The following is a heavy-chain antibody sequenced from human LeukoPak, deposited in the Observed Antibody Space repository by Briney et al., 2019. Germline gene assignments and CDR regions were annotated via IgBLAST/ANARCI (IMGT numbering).Heavy chain of an antibody. Sequence: GGSLRLSCVASGFPFSTYAMSWVRQAPGKGLEWVSFISSSRSYIYYADSVKGRFTISRDNAKNSLYLQMNSLRAEDTAVYYCARFIAAPYYFDYWGRGTLVTVSS. D-gene: IGHD6-13*01. J-gene: IGHJ4*02. CDR3: ARFIAAPYYFDY. CDR1: GFPFSTYA. CDR2: ISSSRSYI. V-gene: IGHV3-21*01.